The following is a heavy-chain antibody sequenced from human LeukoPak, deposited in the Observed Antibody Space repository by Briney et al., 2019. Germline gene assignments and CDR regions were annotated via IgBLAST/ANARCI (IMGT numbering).Heavy chain of an antibody. D-gene: IGHD6-19*01. Sequence: GGSLRLSCAASGFTFSTSWMSWVRQAPGKGLEWAANINQDGSDKYYVDSVKGRFTISRDNAKNSLYLQMNSLRAEDTALYYCVKVMWAVAGPYWGQGALVTVSS. CDR2: INQDGSDK. CDR1: GFTFSTSW. V-gene: IGHV3-7*05. CDR3: VKVMWAVAGPY. J-gene: IGHJ4*02.